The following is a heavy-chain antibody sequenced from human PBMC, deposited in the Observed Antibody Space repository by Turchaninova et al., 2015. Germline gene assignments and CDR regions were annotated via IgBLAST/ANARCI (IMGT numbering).Heavy chain of an antibody. Sequence: GGGLVKPGGSLRLSCAASNLTFTNAWINWVRQAPGKGLEWVGRIQTKTDGGTTDNAVPVKGRFTISWDDSENTAYLQMNSLKTDDTAVDYCNTGMDYWGQGTLVTVSS. J-gene: IGHJ4*02. V-gene: IGHV3-15*07. CDR1: NLTFTNAW. CDR2: IQTKTDGGTT. CDR3: NTGMDY.